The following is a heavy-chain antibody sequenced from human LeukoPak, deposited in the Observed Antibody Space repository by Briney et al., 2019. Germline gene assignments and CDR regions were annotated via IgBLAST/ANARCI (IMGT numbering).Heavy chain of an antibody. V-gene: IGHV3-20*04. Sequence: PGGSLRLSCAASGFTFDDYGMSWVRQAPGKGLEWVSGITWNGDTTDYADSVKGRFTISRDNAKNSLYLQMNSLRAEDTAVYYCARDVVQCSSTSCYTERPFDYWGQGTLVTVSS. CDR3: ARDVVQCSSTSCYTERPFDY. D-gene: IGHD2-2*02. CDR1: GFTFDDYG. CDR2: ITWNGDTT. J-gene: IGHJ4*02.